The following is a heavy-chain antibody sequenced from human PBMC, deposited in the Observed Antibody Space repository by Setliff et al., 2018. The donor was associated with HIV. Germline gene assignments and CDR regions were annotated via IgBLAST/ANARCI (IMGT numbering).Heavy chain of an antibody. CDR3: ARQMPIPGVAVTPVDY. J-gene: IGHJ4*02. V-gene: IGHV4-59*08. CDR1: GDSIRGYY. D-gene: IGHD3-3*01. CDR2: VFYTGFA. Sequence: KASETLSLTCTVSGDSIRGYYWSWIRQPPGKGLEWMGYVFYTGFAAYNPSLKSRLTISVDTSKSQFPLTLTSVTAADAAVYYCARQMPIPGVAVTPVDYWGQGALVTVS.